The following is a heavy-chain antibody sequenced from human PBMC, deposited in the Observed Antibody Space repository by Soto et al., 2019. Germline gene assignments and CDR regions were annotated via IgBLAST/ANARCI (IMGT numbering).Heavy chain of an antibody. CDR1: GGSISSYY. V-gene: IGHV4-59*01. D-gene: IGHD3-10*01. J-gene: IGHJ4*02. Sequence: SETLSLTCTVSGGSISSYYWSWIRQPPGKGLEWIGYIYYSGSTNYNPSLKSRVTISVDTSKNQFSLKLSSVTAADTAVYYSARGRNVLLWFGEPQDLYYFDYWGQGTLVTVSS. CDR3: ARGRNVLLWFGEPQDLYYFDY. CDR2: IYYSGST.